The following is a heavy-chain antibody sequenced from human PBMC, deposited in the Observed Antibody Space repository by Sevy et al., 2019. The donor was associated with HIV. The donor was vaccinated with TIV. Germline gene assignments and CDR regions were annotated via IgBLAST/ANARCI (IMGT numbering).Heavy chain of an antibody. CDR2: ISGSGGST. J-gene: IGHJ4*02. Sequence: GGSLRLSCAASGFTFSSYAMSWVHQAPGKGLEWVSAISGSGGSTYYADSVKGRFTISRDNSKNTLYLQMNSLRAEDTAVYYCAKDLNPSLPLLWFGELPTLDFDYWGQGTLVTVSS. CDR1: GFTFSSYA. V-gene: IGHV3-23*01. CDR3: AKDLNPSLPLLWFGELPTLDFDY. D-gene: IGHD3-10*01.